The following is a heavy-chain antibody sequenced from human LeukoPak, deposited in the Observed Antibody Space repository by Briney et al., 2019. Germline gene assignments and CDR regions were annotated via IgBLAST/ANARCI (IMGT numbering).Heavy chain of an antibody. CDR1: GFTVSSNY. J-gene: IGHJ4*02. V-gene: IGHV3-66*01. CDR3: ARLHDSSGYYRSYYFDY. D-gene: IGHD3-22*01. CDR2: IYSGGST. Sequence: GGSLRLSCAASGFTVSSNYMSWVRQAPGKGLEWVSVIYSGGSTYYAGSVKGRFTISRDNSKNTLYLQMNSLRAEDTAVYYCARLHDSSGYYRSYYFDYWGQGTLVTVSS.